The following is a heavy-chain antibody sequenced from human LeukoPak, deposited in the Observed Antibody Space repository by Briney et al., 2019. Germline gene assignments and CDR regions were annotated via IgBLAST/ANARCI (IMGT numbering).Heavy chain of an antibody. D-gene: IGHD5-24*01. Sequence: GGSLRLSCAASGFTVSSNYMSWDRQAPGKGLEWVSVIYSGGSTYYADSVKGRFTISRDNSKNTLYLQMNSLRAEDTAVYYCARGAGYNYPYYFDYWGQGTLVTVSS. CDR2: IYSGGST. CDR1: GFTVSSNY. J-gene: IGHJ4*02. CDR3: ARGAGYNYPYYFDY. V-gene: IGHV3-53*01.